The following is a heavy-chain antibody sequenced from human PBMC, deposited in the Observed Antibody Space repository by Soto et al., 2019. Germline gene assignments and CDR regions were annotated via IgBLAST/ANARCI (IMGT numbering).Heavy chain of an antibody. J-gene: IGHJ4*02. CDR1: GGGNLRDFR. D-gene: IGHD5-12*01. CDR2: IIPKLGSA. Sequence: QVQLVQSGAEVKKPGSSVQVSCKTSGGGNLRDFRTTWVRQAPGQGVEWMGGIIPKLGSANYAQNFQGRVTITADESTSPVYMELRSLRSEDTAVYYCARGGGGYNLGAVYWGQGTPVTVSS. CDR3: ARGGGGYNLGAVY. V-gene: IGHV1-69*01.